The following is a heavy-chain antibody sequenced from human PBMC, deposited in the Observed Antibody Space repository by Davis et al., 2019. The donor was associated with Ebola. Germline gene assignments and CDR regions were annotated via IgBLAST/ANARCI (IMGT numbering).Heavy chain of an antibody. CDR2: IYRDERT. Sequence: GESLKISCAASDFIVSDKYMSWVRQAPGKGPEWVSVIYRDERTYYSNSVRGRFTISRDNSKNTIYLQMDSLRVDDTAMYYCARHVYGDFWYFDLWGRGTRVTVSS. V-gene: IGHV3-53*01. D-gene: IGHD4-17*01. CDR3: ARHVYGDFWYFDL. CDR1: DFIVSDKY. J-gene: IGHJ2*01.